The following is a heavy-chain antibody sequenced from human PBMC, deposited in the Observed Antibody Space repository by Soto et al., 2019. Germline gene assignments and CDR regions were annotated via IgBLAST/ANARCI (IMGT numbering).Heavy chain of an antibody. D-gene: IGHD5-18*01. CDR2: INAGNGNT. CDR1: GYTFTSYA. Sequence: ASVKVSCKASGYTFTSYAMHWVRQAPGQRLEWMGWINAGNGNTKYSQKFQGRVTITRDTSTSTAYMELSSLRSEDTAVYYCARGLNGYLHYFDYWGQGTPVTVSS. J-gene: IGHJ4*02. CDR3: ARGLNGYLHYFDY. V-gene: IGHV1-3*01.